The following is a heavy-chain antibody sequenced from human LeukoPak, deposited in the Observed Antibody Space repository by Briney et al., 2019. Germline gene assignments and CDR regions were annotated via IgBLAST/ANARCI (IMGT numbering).Heavy chain of an antibody. CDR1: GFTFSSYS. J-gene: IGHJ2*01. D-gene: IGHD4-23*01. V-gene: IGHV3-21*01. CDR2: ISSSSSYI. Sequence: GGSLRLSCAASGFTFSSYSMNWVRQAPGKGLEWVSSISSSSSYIYYADSVKGRFTISRDNAKNSLYLQMNSLRAEDTAVYYCARGLDGNSIWYFDLWGRGTLVSVSS. CDR3: ARGLDGNSIWYFDL.